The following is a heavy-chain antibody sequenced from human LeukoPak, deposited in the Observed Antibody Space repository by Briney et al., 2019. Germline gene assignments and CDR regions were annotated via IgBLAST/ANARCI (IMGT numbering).Heavy chain of an antibody. Sequence: GSLRLSCAASGFMFSNYEMNWVRQTPGKGLEWIAFITGNANILYYAEAVKGRFIISRDNAKNSLFLEMNYLRAEDTALYYCARDSLRPSSYFDTSGYFSLDSWGRGTLVTVSS. CDR3: ARDSLRPSSYFDTSGYFSLDS. J-gene: IGHJ4*02. V-gene: IGHV3-48*03. CDR1: GFMFSNYE. D-gene: IGHD3-22*01. CDR2: ITGNANIL.